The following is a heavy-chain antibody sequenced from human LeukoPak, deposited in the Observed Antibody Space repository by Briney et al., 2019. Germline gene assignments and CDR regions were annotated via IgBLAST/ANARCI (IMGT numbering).Heavy chain of an antibody. D-gene: IGHD1/OR15-1a*01. CDR1: GGSFTNYY. J-gene: IGHJ5*02. Sequence: SETLSLTCNVSGGSFTNYYWSWIRQTPEKGLEWIGQINYSGDTSYNPSLRSRITLSVDRSKNQFSLKVTSVTAADTGVYYWARGPGTVGLSPWGQGTLVTVSS. CDR2: INYSGDT. V-gene: IGHV4-34*01. CDR3: ARGPGTVGLSP.